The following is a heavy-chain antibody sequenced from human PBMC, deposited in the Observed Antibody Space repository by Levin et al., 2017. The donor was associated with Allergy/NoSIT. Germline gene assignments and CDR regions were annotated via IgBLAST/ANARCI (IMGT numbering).Heavy chain of an antibody. CDR2: MYAAGDT. J-gene: IGHJ5*01. D-gene: IGHD2-2*01. CDR1: GIAVRGNY. V-gene: IGHV3-66*02. CDR3: TAASEFVDS. Sequence: GGSLRLSCAVSGIAVRGNYMSWVRQTPGKALQWVSIMYAAGDTNYVESVKGRFTMSRDNSKNMLYLQMNSLRPEDTALYYCTAASEFVDSWGQGTRVTVSS.